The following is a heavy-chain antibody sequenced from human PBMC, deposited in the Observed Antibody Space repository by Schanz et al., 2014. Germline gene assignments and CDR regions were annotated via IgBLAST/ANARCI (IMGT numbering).Heavy chain of an antibody. V-gene: IGHV1-18*01. CDR3: ARDRLECGAECYSVEVFEI. Sequence: QVQLVQSGAEVKKPGASVKVSCKASGYTFTSYGINWVRQAPGQGLEWMGWISAYNGNTNYAQKLQGRVTMTTDTSTSTAYMDLSSLRPEDTAVYYCARDRLECGAECYSVEVFEIWGQGTLVIVSS. D-gene: IGHD2-21*01. CDR2: ISAYNGNT. CDR1: GYTFTSYG. J-gene: IGHJ4*02.